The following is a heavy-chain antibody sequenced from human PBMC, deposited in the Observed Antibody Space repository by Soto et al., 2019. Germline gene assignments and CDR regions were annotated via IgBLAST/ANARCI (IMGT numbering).Heavy chain of an antibody. J-gene: IGHJ4*02. D-gene: IGHD3-10*01. Sequence: SVKVSCSASGGPFSRFAIIWVRQAPGQGLEWMGRIIPFLRTTNFAQSFQGRVTITADESTSTSVIEVSNLTSEDTAVYYCANRDDYGIGGDLFYWGQGTLVTVSS. CDR3: ANRDDYGIGGDLFY. V-gene: IGHV1-69*11. CDR2: IIPFLRTT. CDR1: GGPFSRFA.